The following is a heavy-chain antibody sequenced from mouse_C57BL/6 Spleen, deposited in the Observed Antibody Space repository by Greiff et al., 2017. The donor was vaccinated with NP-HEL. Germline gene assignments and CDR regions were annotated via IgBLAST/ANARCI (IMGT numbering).Heavy chain of an antibody. D-gene: IGHD2-1*01. V-gene: IGHV1-22*01. CDR2: INPNNGGT. CDR1: GYTFTDYN. Sequence: VQLQQSGPELVKPGASVKMSCKASGYTFTDYNMHWVKQSHGKSLEWIGYINPNNGGTSYNQKFKGKATLTVNKSSSTAYMELRSLTSEDSAVYYCANYGNYWYFDVWGTGTTVTVSS. J-gene: IGHJ1*03. CDR3: ANYGNYWYFDV.